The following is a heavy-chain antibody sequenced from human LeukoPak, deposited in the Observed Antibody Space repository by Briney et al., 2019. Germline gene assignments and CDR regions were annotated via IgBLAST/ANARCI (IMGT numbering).Heavy chain of an antibody. D-gene: IGHD6-19*01. CDR1: GFTFSSYW. CDR3: AKGSQWLVQGDYFDY. Sequence: GGSLRLSCAASGFTFSSYWMSWVRQAPGKGLEWVANIKQDGSEKYYVDSVKGRFTISRDNAKNSLSLQMNSLRAEDTAVYYCAKGSQWLVQGDYFDYWGQGTLVTVSS. V-gene: IGHV3-7*03. CDR2: IKQDGSEK. J-gene: IGHJ4*02.